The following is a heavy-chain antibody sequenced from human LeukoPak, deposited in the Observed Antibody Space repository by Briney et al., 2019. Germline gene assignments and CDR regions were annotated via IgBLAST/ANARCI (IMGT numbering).Heavy chain of an antibody. V-gene: IGHV3-30*02. CDR3: ARSAPPIRGSSGWYDGNAFDI. CDR1: GFTFSSYG. Sequence: PGGSLRLSCAASGFTFSSYGMHWVRQAPGKGLEWVAFIRYDGSNKYFADSVKGRFTISRDNSKNSLYLQMNSLRAEDTAVYYCARSAPPIRGSSGWYDGNAFDIWGQGTMVTVSS. CDR2: IRYDGSNK. J-gene: IGHJ3*02. D-gene: IGHD6-19*01.